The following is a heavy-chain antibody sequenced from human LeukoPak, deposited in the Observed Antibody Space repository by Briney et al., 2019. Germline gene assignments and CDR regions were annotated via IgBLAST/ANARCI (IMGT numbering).Heavy chain of an antibody. CDR3: ASPHGASYYYLDY. CDR2: INPSGTST. D-gene: IGHD4/OR15-4a*01. CDR1: GYMFTTSF. Sequence: ASVKVSCKASGYMFTTSFMHWVRQAPGQGLEWMGVINPSGTSTDYAQKFQGRVTMTRDTSTNTVYMELSSLRSEDTAVYYCASPHGASYYYLDYWGQGTLVTVSS. V-gene: IGHV1-46*01. J-gene: IGHJ4*02.